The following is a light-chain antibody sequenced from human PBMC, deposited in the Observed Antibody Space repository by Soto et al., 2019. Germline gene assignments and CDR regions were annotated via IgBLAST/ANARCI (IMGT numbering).Light chain of an antibody. J-gene: IGKJ1*01. CDR2: KAS. CDR1: QSISAW. Sequence: DIQMTQSPSTLSASVGDRVTITCRASQSISAWLACYQQKPGKAPKLLIYKASTLESGVPSRFSGSGSGTEFTLRISILQPHDFATYYSQQYNKNASWTFGEGNKVHIK. V-gene: IGKV1-5*03. CDR3: QQYNKNASWT.